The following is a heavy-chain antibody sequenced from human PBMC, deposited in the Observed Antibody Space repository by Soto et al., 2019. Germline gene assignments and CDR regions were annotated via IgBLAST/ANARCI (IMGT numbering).Heavy chain of an antibody. CDR2: IYHSGST. CDR3: ARALFGELLPAYFDY. CDR1: GGSISSGGYS. D-gene: IGHD3-10*01. Sequence: LSLTCAVSGGSISSGGYSWSWIRQPPGKGLEWIGYIYHSGSTYYNPSLKSRVTISVDRSKNQFSLKLSSVTAADTAVYYCARALFGELLPAYFDYWGQGTLVTVSS. V-gene: IGHV4-30-2*01. J-gene: IGHJ4*02.